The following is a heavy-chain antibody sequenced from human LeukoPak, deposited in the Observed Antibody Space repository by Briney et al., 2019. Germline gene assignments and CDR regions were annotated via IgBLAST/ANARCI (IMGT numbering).Heavy chain of an antibody. D-gene: IGHD6-6*01. Sequence: GGSLRLSCAASGFTFSSYAMHWVRQAAGKGLEWVAVMSYDGSNKYYADSVKGRFTISRDNSKNTLYLQMNSLRAEDTAVYYCARGPAARKGYYYGMDVWGQGTTVTVSS. CDR3: ARGPAARKGYYYGMDV. J-gene: IGHJ6*02. CDR2: MSYDGSNK. CDR1: GFTFSSYA. V-gene: IGHV3-30-3*01.